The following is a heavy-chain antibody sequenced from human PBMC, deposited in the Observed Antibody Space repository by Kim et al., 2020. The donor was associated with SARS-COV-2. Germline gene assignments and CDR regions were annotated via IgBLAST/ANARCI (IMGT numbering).Heavy chain of an antibody. D-gene: IGHD5-12*01. V-gene: IGHV3-11*06. J-gene: IGHJ4*02. CDR3: ARLKGGYSGYDEY. Sequence: YADYVKGRFTITRDNAKNALYLQRNSMRAEDTAVYYWARLKGGYSGYDEYWGQGTLVTVSS.